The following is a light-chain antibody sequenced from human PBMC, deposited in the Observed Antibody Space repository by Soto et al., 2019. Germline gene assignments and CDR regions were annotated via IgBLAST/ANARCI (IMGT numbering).Light chain of an antibody. J-gene: IGLJ1*01. CDR1: SSDVGGYNY. CDR3: SSYTTSSTHV. Sequence: QSVLTQPASVSGSPGQSITISCTGTSSDVGGYNYVSWYQQHPGKAPKLMIYEVSNRPSGVSNRFSGSQSGNTASLTISGLQAEDEADYSCSSYTTSSTHVLGTGTKVTVL. V-gene: IGLV2-14*01. CDR2: EVS.